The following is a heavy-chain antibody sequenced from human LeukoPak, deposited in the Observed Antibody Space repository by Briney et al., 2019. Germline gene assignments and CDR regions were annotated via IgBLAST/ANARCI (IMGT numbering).Heavy chain of an antibody. CDR3: ATPRIYDSTGYFAFDI. Sequence: GASVKVSCKASGYIFSDYYIHWVRQAPGQGLEWMGWINPKSGDTKYAQKFQDRVTMTRDTSIRTAYMELSKLTSEDTAMFYSATPRIYDSTGYFAFDIWGQGTMVIVSS. V-gene: IGHV1-2*02. CDR1: GYIFSDYY. CDR2: INPKSGDT. J-gene: IGHJ3*02. D-gene: IGHD3-22*01.